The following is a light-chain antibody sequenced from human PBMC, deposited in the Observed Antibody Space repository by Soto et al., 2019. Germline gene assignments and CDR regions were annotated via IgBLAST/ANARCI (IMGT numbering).Light chain of an antibody. J-gene: IGKJ1*01. CDR1: QSISHW. CDR3: QQYDSVLGT. V-gene: IGKV1-5*01. CDR2: DAS. Sequence: DVKMNHSPAALSATVGDSVTITCRASQSISHWLAWYQQKPGKAPKFLIYDASSLESGVPSRFSGSGSGTEFTLTISSLQPDDFATYYCQQYDSVLGTFGPGTKADIK.